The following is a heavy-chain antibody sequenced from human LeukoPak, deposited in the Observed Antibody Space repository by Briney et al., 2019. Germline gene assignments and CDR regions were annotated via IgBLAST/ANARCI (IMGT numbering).Heavy chain of an antibody. D-gene: IGHD3-22*01. CDR3: ARGPRITMIVVVKSFYY. V-gene: IGHV4-34*01. J-gene: IGHJ4*02. Sequence: PSETLSLTCAVYGGSFSGYYWSWIRQPPGKGLEWIGEINHSGSTNYNPSLKSRVTISVDTSKNQFSLKLSSVTAADTAVYYCARGPRITMIVVVKSFYYWGRGTLVTVSS. CDR2: INHSGST. CDR1: GGSFSGYY.